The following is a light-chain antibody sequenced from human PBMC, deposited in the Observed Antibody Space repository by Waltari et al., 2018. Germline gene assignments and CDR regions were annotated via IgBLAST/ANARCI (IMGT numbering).Light chain of an antibody. Sequence: QSALTQPPSASGSPGQSVTIPCTGTSSDVGAHNYVSWYQQHPGKAPKVIISEVSKRPSGVPDRFSGSKSGNTASLTVSGLQAEDEADYYCSSYAGSNVVFGGGTKLTVL. J-gene: IGLJ2*01. V-gene: IGLV2-8*01. CDR2: EVS. CDR3: SSYAGSNVV. CDR1: SSDVGAHNY.